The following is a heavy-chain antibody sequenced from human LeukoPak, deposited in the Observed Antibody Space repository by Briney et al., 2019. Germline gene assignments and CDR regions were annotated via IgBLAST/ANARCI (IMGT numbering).Heavy chain of an antibody. CDR1: GGTFSSYA. D-gene: IGHD3-22*01. J-gene: IGHJ3*02. V-gene: IGHV1-69*05. CDR3: ARGGSCYYDAFDI. Sequence: GASVKVSCKASGGTFSSYAISWVRQAPGHGLEWMGGIIPIFGTANYAQKFQGRVTITTDESTSTAYMELSSLRSEDTAVYYCARGGSCYYDAFDIWGQGTMVTVSS. CDR2: IIPIFGTA.